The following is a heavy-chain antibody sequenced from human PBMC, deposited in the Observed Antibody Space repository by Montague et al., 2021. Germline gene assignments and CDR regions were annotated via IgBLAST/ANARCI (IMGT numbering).Heavy chain of an antibody. V-gene: IGHV3-23*01. Sequence: SLRLSCAAPGFTFGSSAMSWVRQAPGKGLEWVSSIGDSGRNTYYADSVKGRFTVSRDNSKNTLYLQMNSLSPEDTAVYYCAKRMAIYKQLYYFDYWGQGALVTVSP. CDR2: IGDSGRNT. CDR3: AKRMAIYKQLYYFDY. J-gene: IGHJ4*02. CDR1: GFTFGSSA. D-gene: IGHD5-24*01.